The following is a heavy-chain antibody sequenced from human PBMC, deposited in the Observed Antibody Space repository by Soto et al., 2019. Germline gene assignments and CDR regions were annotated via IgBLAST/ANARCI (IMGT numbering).Heavy chain of an antibody. CDR2: VNPHSGAT. V-gene: IGHV1-2*04. Sequence: QEQLVQSGAEVKKPGASVRVSCKASGYTFTDYYIHWVRQAPGQGLEWMGWVNPHSGATKFAQRLQGSVTMTSDMSISTAYMDLSGLKSDDTAVYYCARPPNPWEPYAFHIWGHGTLVTVSS. D-gene: IGHD1-26*01. CDR1: GYTFTDYY. CDR3: ARPPNPWEPYAFHI. J-gene: IGHJ3*02.